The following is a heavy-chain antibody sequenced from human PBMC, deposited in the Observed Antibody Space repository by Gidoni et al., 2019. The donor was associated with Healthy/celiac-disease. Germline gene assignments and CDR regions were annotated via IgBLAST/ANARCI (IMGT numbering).Heavy chain of an antibody. CDR3: AREVAVAGGDAFDI. Sequence: QVQLVESGGRLVKPGVALGLSCAPSGYPSSDYYMSWIRQPPGKGLEWVSYISSSSSYTNYADSVKGRFTISRDNAKNSLYLQMNSLRAEDTAVYYCAREVAVAGGDAFDIWGQGTMVTVSS. CDR1: GYPSSDYY. D-gene: IGHD6-19*01. V-gene: IGHV3-11*05. CDR2: ISSSSSYT. J-gene: IGHJ3*02.